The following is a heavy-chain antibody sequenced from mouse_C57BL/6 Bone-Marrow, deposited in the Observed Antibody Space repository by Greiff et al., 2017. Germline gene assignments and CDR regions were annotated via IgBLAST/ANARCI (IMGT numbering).Heavy chain of an antibody. D-gene: IGHD1-1*01. Sequence: QVQLQQPGAELVKPGASVKLSCKASGYTFTSYWMHWVKQRPGQGLEWIGMIHPNSGSTNYNEKFKSKATMTVDKSSITAYMQLSSLTSEDSAVYYCARSGIYYSGRWGYFDVWGTGTTVTVSS. CDR2: IHPNSGST. V-gene: IGHV1-64*01. CDR1: GYTFTSYW. CDR3: ARSGIYYSGRWGYFDV. J-gene: IGHJ1*03.